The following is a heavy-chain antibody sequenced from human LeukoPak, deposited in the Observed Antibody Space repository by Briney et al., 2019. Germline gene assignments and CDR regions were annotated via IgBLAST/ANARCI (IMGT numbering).Heavy chain of an antibody. D-gene: IGHD6-13*01. CDR1: GFIFSSYS. CDR2: ITGSGGNT. J-gene: IGHJ6*02. V-gene: IGHV3-23*01. Sequence: PGGSLRLSCAASGFIFSSYSMSWVRQAPGKGLEWVSVITGSGGNTYYADSVKGRFTISKDNSKNTVYLQMSSLRVDDTAVYYCANAASSSWPSYYYGMDVWGQGTTVTVSS. CDR3: ANAASSSWPSYYYGMDV.